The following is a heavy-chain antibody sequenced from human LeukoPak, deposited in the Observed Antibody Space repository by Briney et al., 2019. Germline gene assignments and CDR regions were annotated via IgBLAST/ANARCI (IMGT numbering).Heavy chain of an antibody. D-gene: IGHD3-9*01. Sequence: TSDTLSLTCTGSGGYISSYYWSWIRQPPGKGLDWIPYIYYSGSTNYNPSLKSPVTISVDTSKSQFSLKLSSVTAADTAVYYCARERVLTGYPTLDYWGQGTLVTVSS. CDR3: ARERVLTGYPTLDY. CDR2: IYYSGST. V-gene: IGHV4-59*01. J-gene: IGHJ4*02. CDR1: GGYISSYY.